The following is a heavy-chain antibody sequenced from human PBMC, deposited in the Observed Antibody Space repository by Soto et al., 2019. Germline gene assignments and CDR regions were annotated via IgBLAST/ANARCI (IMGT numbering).Heavy chain of an antibody. V-gene: IGHV3-49*03. CDR1: GFTFGDSV. CDR3: TRVQYYQYTRGWLSYIDS. D-gene: IGHD3-22*01. Sequence: GGSLRLSCTASGFTFGDSVMSWFRQAPGQGLEWLSFIRSKAYGETTDYAASVKGRFSISRDDSKSIAYLQMNSLKIEDTAVYYCTRVQYYQYTRGWLSYIDSWGQGILVTVSS. CDR2: IRSKAYGETT. J-gene: IGHJ4*02.